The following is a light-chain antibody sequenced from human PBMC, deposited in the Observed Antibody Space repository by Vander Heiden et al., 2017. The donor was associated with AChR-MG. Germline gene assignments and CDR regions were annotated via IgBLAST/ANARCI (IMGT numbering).Light chain of an antibody. V-gene: IGLV2-23*01. CDR2: EDA. Sequence: QSALTQPASVSGSPGQSITISCTGTSSDVGIYNLFSWFQQQHPGKAPKLIIYEDAKRPSGVSNRFSGSKSGNTASLTISGLRAEDEAHYYCCSYAGSSTYVFGGGTKLTVL. J-gene: IGLJ2*01. CDR1: SSDVGIYNL. CDR3: CSYAGSSTYV.